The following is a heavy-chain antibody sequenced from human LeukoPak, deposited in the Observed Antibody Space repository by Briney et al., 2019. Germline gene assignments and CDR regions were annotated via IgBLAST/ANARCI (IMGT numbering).Heavy chain of an antibody. D-gene: IGHD3-10*01. J-gene: IGHJ5*02. CDR1: GGSISSRSYY. CDR2: INHSGST. CDR3: ARGGPMYYYGSVLRGWFDP. Sequence: PSETLSLTCTVSGGSISSRSYYWSWIRQPPGKGLEWIGEINHSGSTNYNPSLKSRVTISVDTSKDQFSLKLSSVTAADTAVYYCARGGPMYYYGSVLRGWFDPWGQGTLVTVSS. V-gene: IGHV4-39*07.